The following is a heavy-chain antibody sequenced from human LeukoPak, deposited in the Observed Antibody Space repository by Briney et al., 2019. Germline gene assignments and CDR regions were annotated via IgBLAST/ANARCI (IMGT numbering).Heavy chain of an antibody. V-gene: IGHV4-4*07. D-gene: IGHD1-26*01. J-gene: IGHJ5*01. CDR3: ARDRWELTPAKGWFDS. CDR1: GDSMTNYY. CDR2: IYVSGRT. Sequence: PSETLSLTRAVSGDSMTNYYWSWIRQPAGQGLEWIGHIYVSGRTNYNPSFKSRVSMSMDTSKKQFSLNLTSVSAADTAVYFCARDRWELTPAKGWFDSWGQGTLVTVSS.